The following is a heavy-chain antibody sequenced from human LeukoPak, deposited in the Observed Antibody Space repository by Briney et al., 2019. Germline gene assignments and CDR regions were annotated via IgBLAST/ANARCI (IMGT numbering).Heavy chain of an antibody. D-gene: IGHD1-1*01. V-gene: IGHV1-2*02. Sequence: ASVKVSCKASGYTFTDYYIHSVRQAPGQGLEWMGWINHNNDGPNYTQKFHGRVTMTRDTSISTAYLELSGLTYDDTAVYYCARRQLVIGPRVDDFWGQGALVTVSS. CDR1: GYTFTDYY. CDR2: INHNNDGP. CDR3: ARRQLVIGPRVDDF. J-gene: IGHJ4*02.